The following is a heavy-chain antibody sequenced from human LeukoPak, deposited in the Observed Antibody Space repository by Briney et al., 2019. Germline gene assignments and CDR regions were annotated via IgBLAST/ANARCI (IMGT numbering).Heavy chain of an antibody. D-gene: IGHD2-2*01. J-gene: IGHJ6*02. V-gene: IGHV3-9*01. CDR2: TSWNSGSV. CDR3: EKAYCSSTSCELDV. CDR1: VFTFDDYA. Sequence: GGSLRLSCAASVFTFDDYAMHWVRQAPGKGLEGVSGTSWNSGSVGYAHSGKGRFTISRDNAKNSLYLQMNSLRAEETALYYCEKAYCSSTSCELDVWGQGTTVTVSS.